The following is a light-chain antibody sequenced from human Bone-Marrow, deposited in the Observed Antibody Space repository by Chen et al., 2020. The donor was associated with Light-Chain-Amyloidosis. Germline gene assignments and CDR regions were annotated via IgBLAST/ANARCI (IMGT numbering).Light chain of an antibody. Sequence: SYELTQPPSVSVSPGQPARLTCSGDDLPTKYAYWYQQKPGQAPVLVIHRDTERPTGISARFSGSSSGTTATLTISGVQAEDEADYHCQSADSSGTYEVIFGGGTKLTVL. V-gene: IGLV3-25*03. J-gene: IGLJ2*01. CDR2: RDT. CDR1: DLPTKY. CDR3: QSADSSGTYEVI.